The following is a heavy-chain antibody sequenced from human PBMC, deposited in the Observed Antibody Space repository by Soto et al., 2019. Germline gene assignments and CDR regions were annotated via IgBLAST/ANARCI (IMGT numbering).Heavy chain of an antibody. CDR2: IHAGGGDS. J-gene: IGHJ4*02. D-gene: IGHD5-18*01. Sequence: ASVKVSCKASGYTFINYALHWVRQAPGQSLEWMGWIHAGGGDSKASQKLQGRVTFTRDTSANTAYMELTSLTSEDTAIYYFAKKGGYSYSGHADYFDYWGQGTLVTVSS. CDR3: AKKGGYSYSGHADYFDY. CDR1: GYTFINYA. V-gene: IGHV1-3*01.